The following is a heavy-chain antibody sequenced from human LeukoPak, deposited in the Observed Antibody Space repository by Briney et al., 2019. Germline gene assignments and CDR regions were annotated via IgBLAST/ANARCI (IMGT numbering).Heavy chain of an antibody. D-gene: IGHD2-15*01. Sequence: ASETLSLTCTVSGGSIRSTSYYWGWIRQPPGKGLEWIASIYYSGSTYYNPSLKSRVTMSVDASKNQFSLKLSSVTAADTAVYYCARATNEGCSGGSCYSVLGYWGQGTLVTVSS. CDR3: ARATNEGCSGGSCYSVLGY. J-gene: IGHJ4*02. V-gene: IGHV4-39*07. CDR2: IYYSGST. CDR1: GGSIRSTSYY.